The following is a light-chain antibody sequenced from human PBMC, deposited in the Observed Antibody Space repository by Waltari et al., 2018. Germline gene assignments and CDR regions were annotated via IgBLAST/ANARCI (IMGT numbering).Light chain of an antibody. Sequence: EIVMTQSPATLSVSPGERATLSCRASQSVTTNFAWYQQKPGQAPRLLIYEASTRATGIPARFRGSGSGTEFTLTISSLQSEDFAVYYCQQYNRWPPITFGQGTRLEIK. J-gene: IGKJ5*01. CDR3: QQYNRWPPIT. CDR1: QSVTTN. CDR2: EAS. V-gene: IGKV3-15*01.